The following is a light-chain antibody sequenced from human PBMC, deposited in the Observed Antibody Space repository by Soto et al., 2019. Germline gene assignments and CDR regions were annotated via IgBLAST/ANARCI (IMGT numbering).Light chain of an antibody. CDR1: SSNIGAGYD. J-gene: IGLJ2*01. CDR2: GNN. V-gene: IGLV1-40*01. CDR3: QSFDTRLNSVV. Sequence: QSVVTQPPSVSGAPGQRVTISCTGSSSNIGAGYDVHWYQQFPGRAPKLLMYGNNNRPSGVPDRFSGSKSGTSASLDITGLQADYGADYYCQSFDTRLNSVVFGGGTKLTLL.